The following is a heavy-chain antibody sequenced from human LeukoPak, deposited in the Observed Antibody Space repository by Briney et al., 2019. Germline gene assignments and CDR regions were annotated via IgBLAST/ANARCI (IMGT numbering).Heavy chain of an antibody. CDR2: ISDSGENT. J-gene: IGHJ4*02. V-gene: IGHV3-23*01. CDR1: GFIFNSYA. CDR3: AKQWVDC. Sequence: GGSLRLSCAASGFIFNSYAMNWVRQAPGRGLEWVSSISDSGENTDYADSVKGRFTISRDNSQNTLYLQMNSLRADDTAVYYCAKQWVDCWGQGTLVTVSS. D-gene: IGHD1-26*01.